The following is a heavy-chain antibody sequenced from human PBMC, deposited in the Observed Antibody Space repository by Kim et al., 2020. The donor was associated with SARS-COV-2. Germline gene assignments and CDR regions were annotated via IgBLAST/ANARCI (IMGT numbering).Heavy chain of an antibody. CDR2: ISGSGGST. CDR3: AKGVWSGGSAFFYGMDV. J-gene: IGHJ6*02. Sequence: GGSLRLSCAASGFTFSSYAMNWVRQAPGKGLEWVSGISGSGGSTFYADSVKGRLTISRDNSKNTLFLQMNSLRAEDTAVYYCAKGVWSGGSAFFYGMDVWGQGTTVSVSS. D-gene: IGHD3-10*01. V-gene: IGHV3-23*01. CDR1: GFTFSSYA.